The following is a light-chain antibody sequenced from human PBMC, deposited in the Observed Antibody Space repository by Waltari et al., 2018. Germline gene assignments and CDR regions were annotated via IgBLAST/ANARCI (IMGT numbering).Light chain of an antibody. CDR3: QQYYTTPWT. Sequence: DIVMTQSPDSLAVSLGERATINCKSSQSVFYSSSNKNYLAWYQQKPRQPPKLLVYWASTRESGVPDRFSGSGSGTDFTLTISSLQAEDVAVYYCQQYYTTPWTFGQGTKVEIK. V-gene: IGKV4-1*01. CDR2: WAS. J-gene: IGKJ1*01. CDR1: QSVFYSSSNKNY.